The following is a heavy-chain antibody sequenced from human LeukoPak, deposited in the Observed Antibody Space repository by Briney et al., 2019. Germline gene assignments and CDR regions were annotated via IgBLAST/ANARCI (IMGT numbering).Heavy chain of an antibody. CDR3: AKGLTNLGDD. D-gene: IGHD3-9*01. V-gene: IGHV3-23*01. Sequence: GKSLRLSCAASGFTFSTYAMSWVRQAPGKGLEWVSGLSGSGSSAYYADSVKGRFTISRDNSKNTLYLQVNSLRPEDTAVYYCAKGLTNLGDDWGQGTLVTVSS. CDR2: LSGSGSSA. J-gene: IGHJ4*02. CDR1: GFTFSTYA.